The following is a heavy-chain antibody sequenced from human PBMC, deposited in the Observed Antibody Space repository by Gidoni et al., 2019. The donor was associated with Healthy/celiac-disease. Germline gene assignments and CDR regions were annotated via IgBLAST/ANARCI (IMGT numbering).Heavy chain of an antibody. V-gene: IGHV3-30*18. CDR3: AKDRGPVVVATATNWFDP. CDR2: ISYDGSNK. Sequence: QVQLVESGGGVVQSGRSLRLSCAASGFTFSSYGMHWVRQAPGKGLEWVAVISYDGSNKYYADSVKGRFTISRDNSKNTLYLQMNSLRAEDTAVYYCAKDRGPVVVATATNWFDPWGQGTLVTVSS. CDR1: GFTFSSYG. J-gene: IGHJ5*02. D-gene: IGHD2-15*01.